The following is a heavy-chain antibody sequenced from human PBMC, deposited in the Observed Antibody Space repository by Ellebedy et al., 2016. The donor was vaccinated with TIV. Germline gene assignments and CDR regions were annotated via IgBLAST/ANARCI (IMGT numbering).Heavy chain of an antibody. CDR2: VNSGGSST. CDR1: GLTFSSYW. J-gene: IGHJ4*02. V-gene: IGHV3-74*01. CDR3: VSSSPVIDY. Sequence: PGGSLRLSCAASGLTFSSYWMHWVRQAPGKGLVWVSRVNSGGSSTTYADSVKGRFTISRDNAKHTMYLQMNSLRGEDTAVYYCVSSSPVIDYWGQGTLVTVSS. D-gene: IGHD6-13*01.